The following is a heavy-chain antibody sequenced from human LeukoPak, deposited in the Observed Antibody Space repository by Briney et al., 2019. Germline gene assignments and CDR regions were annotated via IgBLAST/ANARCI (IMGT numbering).Heavy chain of an antibody. V-gene: IGHV3-53*01. CDR2: IYSGGST. D-gene: IGHD2-2*01. Sequence: GGSLRLSCAASGFTVSSNCMSWVRQAPGKELEGVSVIYSGGSTYYPDSVTGGFTISRDNSKNTLYLQMNSLRGDGTAVYYCARHRYFTGTTCYLGGGLFFDLWGRGPLVTVSS. J-gene: IGHJ2*01. CDR3: ARHRYFTGTTCYLGGGLFFDL. CDR1: GFTVSSNC.